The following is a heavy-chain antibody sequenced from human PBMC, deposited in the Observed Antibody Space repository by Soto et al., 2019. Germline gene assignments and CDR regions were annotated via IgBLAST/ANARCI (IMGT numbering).Heavy chain of an antibody. V-gene: IGHV4-59*01. D-gene: IGHD6-19*01. CDR2: IYYSGST. CDR1: GGSISSYY. Sequence: SETLSLTCTVSGGSISSYYWSWIRQPPGKGLEWIGYIYYSGSTNYNPSLKSRVTISVDTSKNQFSLKLSSVTAADTAVYYCARVQQWLAAEYFQHWGQGTLVTVSS. J-gene: IGHJ1*01. CDR3: ARVQQWLAAEYFQH.